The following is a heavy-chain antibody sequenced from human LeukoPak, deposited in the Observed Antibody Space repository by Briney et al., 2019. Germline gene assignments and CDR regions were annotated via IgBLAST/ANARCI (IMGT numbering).Heavy chain of an antibody. D-gene: IGHD6-13*01. CDR3: AKARRVRSSWYYFDY. CDR2: ISGSGGST. V-gene: IGHV3-23*01. J-gene: IGHJ4*02. CDR1: VFTFSSYA. Sequence: GGSLRLSCAASVFTFSSYAMSWVRQAPGKGLEWVSAISGSGGSTYYADSVKGRFTISRDTSKNTLYLQMNSQRAEDTAVYYCAKARRVRSSWYYFDYWGQGTLVTAS.